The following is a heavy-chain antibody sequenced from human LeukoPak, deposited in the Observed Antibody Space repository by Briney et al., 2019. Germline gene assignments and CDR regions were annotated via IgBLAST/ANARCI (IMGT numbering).Heavy chain of an antibody. D-gene: IGHD6-19*01. J-gene: IGHJ3*02. CDR2: IWYDGSSK. V-gene: IGHV3-33*01. CDR3: ARPETQYSSGLDGFDI. CDR1: GFTFSNYG. Sequence: PGRSLRLSCAASGFTFSNYGMHWVRQAPGKGLEWVAVIWYDGSSKYYADSVKGRFTISRDNAKNTLYLQMNSLRTEDTAVYYCARPETQYSSGLDGFDIWGQGTMVTVSS.